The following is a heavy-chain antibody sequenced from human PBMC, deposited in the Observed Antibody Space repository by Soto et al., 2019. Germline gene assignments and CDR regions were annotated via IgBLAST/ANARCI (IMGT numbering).Heavy chain of an antibody. CDR1: GFTFSSFG. CDR3: AKESASNHLEY. Sequence: QVQLVESGGGVVQPGRSLRLSCAASGFTFSSFGMHWVRQTPGKGLEWVAVISYDGSNEYYADSVKGRFTISRDNSKNTLYMQMNSLTIEDTAVYYCAKESASNHLEYWGQGTLVTVSS. CDR2: ISYDGSNE. J-gene: IGHJ4*02. D-gene: IGHD4-4*01. V-gene: IGHV3-30*18.